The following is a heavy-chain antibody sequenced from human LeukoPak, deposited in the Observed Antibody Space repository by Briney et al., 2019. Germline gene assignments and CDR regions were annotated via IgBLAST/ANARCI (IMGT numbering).Heavy chain of an antibody. Sequence: GGSLRLSCAASGFTFDDYGMSWVRQAPGKGLEWVSGINWNGGSTGYADSVKGRFTISRDNAKNSLYLQMNSLRAEDTAVYYCANLYSSSWPSFDYWGQGTLVTVSS. CDR3: ANLYSSSWPSFDY. V-gene: IGHV3-20*04. CDR1: GFTFDDYG. CDR2: INWNGGST. J-gene: IGHJ4*02. D-gene: IGHD6-13*01.